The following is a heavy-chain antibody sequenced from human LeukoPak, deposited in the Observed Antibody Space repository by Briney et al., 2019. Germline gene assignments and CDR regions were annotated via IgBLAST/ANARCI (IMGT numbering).Heavy chain of an antibody. D-gene: IGHD6-6*01. V-gene: IGHV1-2*02. CDR3: ARDSSSPSYYFDY. CDR1: GYTFTGYY. Sequence: ASVKVSCKASGYTFTGYYMHWVRQAPGQGLEWMGWINPNSGGTNYAQKFQGRVTMTRDTSISTAYMELSRLRSDDTAVYYCARDSSSPSYYFDYWGQGTLVTVSS. J-gene: IGHJ4*02. CDR2: INPNSGGT.